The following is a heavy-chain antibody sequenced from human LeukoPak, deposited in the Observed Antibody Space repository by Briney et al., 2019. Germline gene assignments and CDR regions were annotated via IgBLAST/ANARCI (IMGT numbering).Heavy chain of an antibody. CDR1: GFTFDDYA. CDR2: ISGSGGST. J-gene: IGHJ4*02. D-gene: IGHD3-22*01. CDR3: VKGVNYDSSGYYWDY. V-gene: IGHV3-23*01. Sequence: GGSLRLSCAASGFTFDDYAMNWVRQAPGKGLEWVSAISGSGGSTYNADSVKGRFTISRDNFKNTLYLQMNSLRAEDTAIYYCVKGVNYDSSGYYWDYWGQGTLVTVSS.